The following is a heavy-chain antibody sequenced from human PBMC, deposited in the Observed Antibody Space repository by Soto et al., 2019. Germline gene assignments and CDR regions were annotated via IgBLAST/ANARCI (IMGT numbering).Heavy chain of an antibody. V-gene: IGHV1-69*02. J-gene: IGHJ4*02. D-gene: IGHD6-6*01. Sequence: QVQLVQSGAEVKKPGSSVKVSCTASGGTFSSYTISWVRQTPGQGLELMGRIIPILGIAINAQKFQGRVTITADKSTSTASMELSSLRSEDTAVYYFTTAAQLDPQFDYWGQGTLVTVSS. CDR1: GGTFSSYT. CDR3: TTAAQLDPQFDY. CDR2: IIPILGIA.